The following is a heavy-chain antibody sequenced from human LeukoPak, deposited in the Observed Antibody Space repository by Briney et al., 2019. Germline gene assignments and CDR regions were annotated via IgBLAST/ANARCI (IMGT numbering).Heavy chain of an antibody. CDR1: GFTFSSYA. Sequence: TGGSLRLSCAASGFTFSSYAMHWVRQAPGKGLEWVAVISYDGSNKYYADSVKGRFTISRDNSKNTLYLQMNSLRAEDTAVYYCARDRYYYDSSGYLDYWGQGTLVTVSS. CDR2: ISYDGSNK. D-gene: IGHD3-22*01. CDR3: ARDRYYYDSSGYLDY. J-gene: IGHJ4*02. V-gene: IGHV3-30*04.